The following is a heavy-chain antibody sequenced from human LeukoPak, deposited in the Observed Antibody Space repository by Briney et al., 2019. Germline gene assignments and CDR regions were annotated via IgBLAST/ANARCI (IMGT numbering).Heavy chain of an antibody. J-gene: IGHJ6*02. Sequence: SETLSLTCTVSGGSISSYYWSWIRQPPGKGLEWIGDIYYSGSTNYNPSLKSRVTISVDTSKNQFSLKLSSVNAADTAVYYCARAPYYDILTGYFRPTGGYYYYYGMDVWGQGTTVTVSS. CDR3: ARAPYYDILTGYFRPTGGYYYYYGMDV. V-gene: IGHV4-59*01. CDR1: GGSISSYY. D-gene: IGHD3-9*01. CDR2: IYYSGST.